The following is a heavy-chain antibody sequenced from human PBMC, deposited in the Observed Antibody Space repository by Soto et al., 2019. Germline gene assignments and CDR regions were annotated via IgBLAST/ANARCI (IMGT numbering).Heavy chain of an antibody. D-gene: IGHD2-15*01. CDR2: INHSGST. J-gene: IGHJ6*03. CDR1: GGSFSGYY. V-gene: IGHV4-34*01. Sequence: QVQLQQWGAGLLKPSETLFLTCAVYGGSFSGYYWSWIRQPPGKGLEWIGEINHSGSTNYNPSLKSRVTISVDTSKNQFSLKLSSVTAADTAVYYCARGGGNYYYYMDVWGKGTTVTVSS. CDR3: ARGGGNYYYYMDV.